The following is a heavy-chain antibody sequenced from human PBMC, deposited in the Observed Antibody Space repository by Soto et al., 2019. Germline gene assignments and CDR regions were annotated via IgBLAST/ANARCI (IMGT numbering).Heavy chain of an antibody. CDR2: INPNGGST. V-gene: IGHV1-46*03. Sequence: QVQLVQSGAEVEKPGASVKISCKASGYSFTSQYVHWVRQAPGQGLEWMGIINPNGGSTTYAQKFRGEGAMTRDPHPGPVYRGRGSLTFGDTAVYYCAREEGPRPGGGGTEPLDIWGQGTMVTVAS. D-gene: IGHD3-16*01. CDR3: AREEGPRPGGGGTEPLDI. J-gene: IGHJ3*02. CDR1: GYSFTSQY.